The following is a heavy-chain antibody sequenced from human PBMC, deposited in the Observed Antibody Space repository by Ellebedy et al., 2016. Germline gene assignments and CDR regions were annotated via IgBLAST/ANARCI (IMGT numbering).Heavy chain of an antibody. V-gene: IGHV3-74*01. J-gene: IGHJ4*02. CDR2: INGDGSSI. D-gene: IGHD3-16*01. Sequence: GESLKISCAASGFTFSNYWMHWVRQAPGKGLVWVSRINGDGSSISYADSVKGRFTISRDNAKSTLFLQMNSLGVDDTAVYFCARDHGGLPIWGQGTLVTVSS. CDR1: GFTFSNYW. CDR3: ARDHGGLPI.